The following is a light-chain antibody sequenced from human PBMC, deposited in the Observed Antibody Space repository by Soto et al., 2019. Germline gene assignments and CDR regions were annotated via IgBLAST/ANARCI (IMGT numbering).Light chain of an antibody. CDR2: DAS. J-gene: IGKJ1*01. V-gene: IGKV3-11*01. CDR3: QHRSNWPTWT. Sequence: EIVLTQSPATLSLSPGERATLSCRASQSVSSYLAWYQQKPGQAHRLLIYDASNRATGIPARFSGSGYGTDFTLTISSLEPEYFSVYYCQHRSNWPTWTFGQGANGEIK. CDR1: QSVSSY.